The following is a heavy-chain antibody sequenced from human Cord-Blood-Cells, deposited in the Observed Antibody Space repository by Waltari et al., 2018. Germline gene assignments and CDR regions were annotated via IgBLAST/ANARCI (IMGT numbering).Heavy chain of an antibody. D-gene: IGHD6-13*01. V-gene: IGHV1-8*01. Sequence: QVQLVQYGAEVKKPGASVQVSCKASGYTFTSSDINWVRQATGQALEWMGWMNPNSGNTGYAQKFQGRVTMTRNTSISTAYMELSSLRSEDTAVYYCARGNRDSSSWYRRFLPDYWGQGTLVTVSS. CDR3: ARGNRDSSSWYRRFLPDY. CDR1: GYTFTSSD. J-gene: IGHJ4*02. CDR2: MNPNSGNT.